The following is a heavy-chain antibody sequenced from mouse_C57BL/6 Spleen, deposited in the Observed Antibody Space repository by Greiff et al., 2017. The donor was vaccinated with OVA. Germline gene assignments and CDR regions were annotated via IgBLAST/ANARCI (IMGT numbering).Heavy chain of an antibody. J-gene: IGHJ2*01. Sequence: DVKLVESGPGLVKPSQSLSLTCSVTGYSITSGYYWNWIRQLPGNKLEWMGYISYDGSNNYNPSLKNHISITRDTSKNQFFLKLNSVTTEDTATYYCARSYYDYDRSPFDYWGQGTTLTVSS. CDR1: GYSITSGYY. D-gene: IGHD2-4*01. CDR3: ARSYYDYDRSPFDY. V-gene: IGHV3-6*01. CDR2: ISYDGSN.